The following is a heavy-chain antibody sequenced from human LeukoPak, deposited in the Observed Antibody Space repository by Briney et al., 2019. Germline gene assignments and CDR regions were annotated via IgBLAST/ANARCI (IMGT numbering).Heavy chain of an antibody. Sequence: GGSLRPSCAASGFTFSSYGMHWVRQAPGKGLEWVAVISYDGSNKYYADSVKGRFTISRDNSKNTLYLQMNSLRAEDTAVYYCAKGRPRLIPPGGFDYWGQGTLVTVSS. D-gene: IGHD6-6*01. J-gene: IGHJ4*02. V-gene: IGHV3-30*18. CDR3: AKGRPRLIPPGGFDY. CDR2: ISYDGSNK. CDR1: GFTFSSYG.